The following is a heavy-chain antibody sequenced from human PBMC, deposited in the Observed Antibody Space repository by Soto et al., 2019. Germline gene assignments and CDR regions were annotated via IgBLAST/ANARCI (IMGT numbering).Heavy chain of an antibody. Sequence: QVHLVQSGAEVKKPGASVKVSCKGSGYTFTSYGITWVRQAPGQGLEWMGWISAHNGNTNYAQKLQGRVTVTRDTSTSTAYMELRRRKSDGTAVYYCARGRYGDYWGQGALVTVSS. V-gene: IGHV1-18*01. CDR3: ARGRYGDY. J-gene: IGHJ4*02. D-gene: IGHD1-1*01. CDR2: ISAHNGNT. CDR1: GYTFTSYG.